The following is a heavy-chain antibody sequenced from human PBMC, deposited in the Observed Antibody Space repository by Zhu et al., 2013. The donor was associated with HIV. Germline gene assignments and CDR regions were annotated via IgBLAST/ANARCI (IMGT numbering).Heavy chain of an antibody. D-gene: IGHD3-9*01. CDR3: ARESLRYFDWMSFAFDI. V-gene: IGHV1-3*01. CDR1: GYTFTSYA. CDR2: INAGNGNT. J-gene: IGHJ3*02. Sequence: QVQLVQSGAEVKKPGASVKVSCKASGYTFTSYAMHWVRQAPGQRLGWMGWINAGNGNTKYSQKFQGRVTITRDTSASTAYMELSSLRSEDTAVYYCARESLRYFDWMSFAFDIWGQGTMVTVSS.